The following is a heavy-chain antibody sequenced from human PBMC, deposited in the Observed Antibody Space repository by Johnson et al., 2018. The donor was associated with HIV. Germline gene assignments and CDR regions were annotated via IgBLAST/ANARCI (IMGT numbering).Heavy chain of an antibody. J-gene: IGHJ3*02. Sequence: QVQLVESGGGVVQPGGSLRLSCAASRFTFSNYDMHWVRQAPGTGLAWVAFIRYDGSHQYYADSVTGRFTISRDKSMNTLYLQMNGLRAEDTAVDAWTRDRGWELLLGAFDIWGQGTMVTVSS. D-gene: IGHD1-26*01. CDR2: IRYDGSHQ. CDR3: TRDRGWELLLGAFDI. V-gene: IGHV3-30*02. CDR1: RFTFSNYD.